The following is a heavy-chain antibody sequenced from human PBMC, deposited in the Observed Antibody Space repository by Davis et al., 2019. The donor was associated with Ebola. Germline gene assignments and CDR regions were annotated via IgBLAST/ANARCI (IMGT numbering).Heavy chain of an antibody. CDR3: AKGGARYFYHYYGMDV. J-gene: IGHJ6*02. CDR2: ISGSSGST. D-gene: IGHD2/OR15-2a*01. CDR1: GFTFSSYA. Sequence: GGSLRLSCAASGFTFSSYAMSWVRQAPGKGLEWVSAISGSSGSTYYADSVKGRFTISRDNSKNTLYLQMNSLRAEDTAVYYCAKGGARYFYHYYGMDVWGQGTTVTVSS. V-gene: IGHV3-23*01.